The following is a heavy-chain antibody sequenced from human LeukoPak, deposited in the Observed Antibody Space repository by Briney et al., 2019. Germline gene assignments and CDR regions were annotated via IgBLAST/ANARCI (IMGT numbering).Heavy chain of an antibody. V-gene: IGHV1-2*02. D-gene: IGHD5-24*01. CDR3: ARWDGYNDGVDY. J-gene: IGHJ4*02. Sequence: ASVKVSCKASGYTFTGYYMHWVRQAPGQGLEWKGWINPNSGGTNYAQKFQGRVTMTRDTSISTAYMELSRLRSDDTAVYYCARWDGYNDGVDYWGQGTLVTVSS. CDR2: INPNSGGT. CDR1: GYTFTGYY.